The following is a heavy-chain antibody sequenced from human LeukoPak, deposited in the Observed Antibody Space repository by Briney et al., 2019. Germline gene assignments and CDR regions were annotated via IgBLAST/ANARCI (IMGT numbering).Heavy chain of an antibody. CDR3: ARGATVTTFVSSQRDYYYYHGMDV. V-gene: IGHV3-33*08. CDR1: GFTFSSHA. Sequence: GGSLRLSCAASGFTFSSHAMHWVRQAPGKGLEWVAVIWYDGSNKYYADSVKGRFTISRDNSKNTLYLQMNSLRAEDTAVYYCARGATVTTFVSSQRDYYYYHGMDVWGQGTTVTVSS. CDR2: IWYDGSNK. D-gene: IGHD4-17*01. J-gene: IGHJ6*02.